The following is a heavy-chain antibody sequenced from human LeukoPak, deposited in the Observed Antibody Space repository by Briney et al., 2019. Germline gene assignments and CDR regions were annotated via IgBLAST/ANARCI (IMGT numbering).Heavy chain of an antibody. CDR2: IHYSGSA. J-gene: IGHJ4*02. Sequence: SETLSLTCTVSGGSISSDYWSWIRQPPGKGLEWIGYIHYSGSANYSPSLKSRVTISLDTSKNHFSLNLSSVTAADTAVYYCARHRYTSGWNGIDYWGQGTLVTVSS. CDR1: GGSISSDY. D-gene: IGHD6-19*01. CDR3: ARHRYTSGWNGIDY. V-gene: IGHV4-59*08.